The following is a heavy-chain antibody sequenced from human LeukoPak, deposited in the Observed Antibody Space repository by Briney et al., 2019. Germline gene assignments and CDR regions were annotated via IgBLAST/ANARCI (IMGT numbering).Heavy chain of an antibody. Sequence: SETLSLTCTVSGGSISTYYWSWMRQPPGRGLEWIGYIYYSGSTNHNPSLQSRVTISVDTSKNQFSLKLNSVTAADTAVYYCAREPSGSRCYDYWGQGTLVTVSS. V-gene: IGHV4-59*01. CDR1: GGSISTYY. D-gene: IGHD3-10*01. CDR3: AREPSGSRCYDY. J-gene: IGHJ4*02. CDR2: IYYSGST.